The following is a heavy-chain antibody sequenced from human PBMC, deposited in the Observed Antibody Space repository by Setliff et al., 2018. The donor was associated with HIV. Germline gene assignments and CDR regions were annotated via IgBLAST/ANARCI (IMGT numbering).Heavy chain of an antibody. CDR1: GGSISSSSHY. Sequence: PSETLSLTCTVSGGSISSSSHYWGWIRQSPGKGLEWIGSIYYSGSTNYSPSFESRVIISADPSKNQFSLKLNSVTAADTAVYYCARRDSSGWYYFDYWGQGTLVTVS. V-gene: IGHV4-39*07. CDR2: IYYSGST. J-gene: IGHJ4*02. D-gene: IGHD6-19*01. CDR3: ARRDSSGWYYFDY.